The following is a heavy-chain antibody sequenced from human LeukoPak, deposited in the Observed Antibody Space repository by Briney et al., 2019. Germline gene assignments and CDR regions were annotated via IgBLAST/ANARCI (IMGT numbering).Heavy chain of an antibody. J-gene: IGHJ4*02. D-gene: IGHD3-3*01. CDR1: GGSISSSSYY. CDR3: ARDNGSTGFWSGSHYFDY. CDR2: IYYSGST. V-gene: IGHV4-39*07. Sequence: SETLSLTCTVSGGSISSSSYYWGWIRQPPGKGLEWIGSIYYSGSTYYNPSLKSRVTISVDTSKNQFSLKLSSVTAADTAVYYCARDNGSTGFWSGSHYFDYWGQGTLVTVSS.